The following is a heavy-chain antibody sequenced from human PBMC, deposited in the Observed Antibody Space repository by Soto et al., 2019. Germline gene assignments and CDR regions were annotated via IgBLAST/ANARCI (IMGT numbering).Heavy chain of an antibody. J-gene: IGHJ4*02. V-gene: IGHV4-34*01. CDR2: INHSGST. Sequence: PSETLSLTCAVYGGSFSCYYWSWIRKPPGKGLEWIGEINHSGSTNYNPSLKSRVTISVDTSKNQFSLKLSSVTAADTAVYYCARXLFLTISATGGGYYFDYWGPGTLVTVSS. CDR1: GGSFSCYY. CDR3: ARXLFLTISATGGGYYFDY. D-gene: IGHD3-3*01.